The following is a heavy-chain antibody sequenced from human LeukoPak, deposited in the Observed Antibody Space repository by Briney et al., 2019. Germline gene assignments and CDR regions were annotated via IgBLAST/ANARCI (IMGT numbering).Heavy chain of an antibody. CDR2: INPNSGGT. Sequence: GASVKVSCKASGYTFTGYYMHWVRQAPGQGLEWMGWINPNSGGTNYAQKLQGRVTMTRDTSISTAYMELSRLRSDDTAVYYCARDMGGVVVISWFDPWGQGTLVTVSS. D-gene: IGHD3-22*01. CDR3: ARDMGGVVVISWFDP. V-gene: IGHV1-2*02. CDR1: GYTFTGYY. J-gene: IGHJ5*02.